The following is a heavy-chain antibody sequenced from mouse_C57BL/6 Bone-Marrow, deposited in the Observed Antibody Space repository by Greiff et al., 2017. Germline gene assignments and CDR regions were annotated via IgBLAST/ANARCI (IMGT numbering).Heavy chain of an antibody. CDR3: ASGTGGPDY. J-gene: IGHJ2*01. CDR2: IYPGDGDT. CDR1: GYAFSSSW. Sequence: QVQLQQSGPELVKPGASVKISCKASGYAFSSSWMNWVKQRPGKGLEWIGRIYPGDGDTNYNGKFKGKATLTADKSSSTAYMQLSSLTSEDSAVYFCASGTGGPDYWGQGTTLTVSS. D-gene: IGHD4-1*01. V-gene: IGHV1-82*01.